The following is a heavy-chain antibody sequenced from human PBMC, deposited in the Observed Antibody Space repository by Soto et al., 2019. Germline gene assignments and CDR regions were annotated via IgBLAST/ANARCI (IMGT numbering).Heavy chain of an antibody. CDR3: ARAPVGRPYYFDY. J-gene: IGHJ4*02. D-gene: IGHD1-26*01. Sequence: QVQLQESGPGLVKPSETLSLTCTVSGGSISSYYWSWIRQPPGKGLEWIGYIYYSGSTNYNPSLKSRVTISVDTSKNQFSLKLSSVTAADTAVYYCARAPVGRPYYFDYWGQGTLVTVSS. V-gene: IGHV4-59*08. CDR2: IYYSGST. CDR1: GGSISSYY.